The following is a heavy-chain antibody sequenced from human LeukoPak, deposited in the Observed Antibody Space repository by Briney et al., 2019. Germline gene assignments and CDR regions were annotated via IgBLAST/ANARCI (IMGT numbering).Heavy chain of an antibody. CDR3: ARMDIGLVRD. CDR1: GFTFSSXX. D-gene: IGHD3-10*01. CDR2: IKQDGSEK. J-gene: IGHJ4*02. Sequence: PGGXXXLXXSASGFTFSSXXXXWXRXAPGKGXEWVANIKQDGSEKYYVDSVKGRFTISRDNAKNSLSLQMNSLRAEDTAVYYCARMDIGLVRDWGQGTLVTVSS. V-gene: IGHV3-7*01.